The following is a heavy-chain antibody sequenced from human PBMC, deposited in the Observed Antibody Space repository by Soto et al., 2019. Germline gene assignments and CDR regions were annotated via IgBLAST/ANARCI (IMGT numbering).Heavy chain of an antibody. CDR1: GDSLFSNIAA. Sequence: SQTLSLTCAISGDSLFSNIAAWNWIRQSPSRGLEWLGRTYFRSKWYNEYAPSVKIRIIINPDTSKNQFSLQLNSMTPEDTAIYYCVGGFGAFDFWGQGKVVTVSS. V-gene: IGHV6-1*01. CDR3: VGGFGAFDF. D-gene: IGHD3-10*01. J-gene: IGHJ3*01. CDR2: TYFRSKWYN.